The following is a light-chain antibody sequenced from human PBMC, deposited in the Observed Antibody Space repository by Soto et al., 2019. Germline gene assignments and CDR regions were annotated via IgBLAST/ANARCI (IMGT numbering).Light chain of an antibody. J-gene: IGLJ1*01. CDR2: DNT. CDR3: QSYDISLRGFV. Sequence: QAVVTQPPSGPGPPGQRVTISCTGTGPNIGAHYDVHWYQQLPGTAPRLLIFDNTNRPSGVPDRFSASKSDTSASLAISGLQAEDEADYYCQSYDISLRGFVFGTGTKVTVL. CDR1: GPNIGAHYD. V-gene: IGLV1-40*01.